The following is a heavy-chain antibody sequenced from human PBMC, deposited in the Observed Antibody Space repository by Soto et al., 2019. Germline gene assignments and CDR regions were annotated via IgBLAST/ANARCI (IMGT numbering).Heavy chain of an antibody. CDR1: RDTFTIYG. CDR3: ARGGAVASAIDF. V-gene: IGHV1-18*01. D-gene: IGHD6-19*01. J-gene: IGHJ4*02. CDR2: ISPNNGNT. Sequence: QVQLVQSGGEVKKPGASVKVSCKASRDTFTIYGISWVRQAPGQRLEWMGWISPNNGNTKYTENVQGRVTMTGDTDRSTAYVEVRSLRSGDPAVYYCARGGAVASAIDFWGQGTLVTVSS.